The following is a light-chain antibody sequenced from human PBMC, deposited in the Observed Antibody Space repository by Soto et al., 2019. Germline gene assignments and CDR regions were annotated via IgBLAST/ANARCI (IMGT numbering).Light chain of an antibody. Sequence: EIVLTQSPCTLSLSPGERATLSCRASQSVSNNYLACYQQEPGQAPRLLIYGASNRATGIPDRFSGSGSGTEFPLTISSLEPEDFAVYYCRQYGSSGTFGQGTTV. V-gene: IGKV3-20*01. CDR1: QSVSNNY. CDR3: RQYGSSGT. J-gene: IGKJ1*01. CDR2: GAS.